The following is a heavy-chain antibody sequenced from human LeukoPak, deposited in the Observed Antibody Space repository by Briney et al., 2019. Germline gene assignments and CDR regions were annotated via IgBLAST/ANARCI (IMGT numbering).Heavy chain of an antibody. CDR1: GFTFSSYA. CDR3: AKEILGYYTYVDV. Sequence: GGSLRLSCGASGFTFSSYAMSWVRQAPGKGLEWVSVISGSGGSTYYADSVRGRFTISRDNSKNTVYLQMNSLRAEDTAVYYCAKEILGYYTYVDVWGRGTTVTVSS. CDR2: ISGSGGST. J-gene: IGHJ6*03. V-gene: IGHV3-23*01. D-gene: IGHD2/OR15-2a*01.